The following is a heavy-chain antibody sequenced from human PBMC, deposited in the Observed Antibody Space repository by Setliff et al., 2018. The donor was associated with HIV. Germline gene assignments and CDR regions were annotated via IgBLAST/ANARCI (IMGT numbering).Heavy chain of an antibody. CDR3: ARDVDYTDAFDI. CDR1: GYTFTSYG. V-gene: IGHV1-18*01. Sequence: ASVKVSCKASGYTFTSYGISWVRQAPGQGLEWMGWISAYNGNTNYAQMLQGRVTMTTDTSTSTAYMELRSLRSDDTAVYYCARDVDYTDAFDIWGQGTMVTVSS. J-gene: IGHJ3*02. D-gene: IGHD4-4*01. CDR2: ISAYNGNT.